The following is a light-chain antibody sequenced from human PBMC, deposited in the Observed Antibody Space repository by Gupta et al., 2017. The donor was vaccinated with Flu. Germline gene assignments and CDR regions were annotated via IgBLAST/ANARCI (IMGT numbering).Light chain of an antibody. CDR2: DVS. J-gene: IGLJ1*01. Sequence: QSALTQPAPLSGSPGPPITISCTGTSSDVGRSNYVSWYHQHPGKATKLIIYDVSYRPPGVSSRFSGTKAGNTASLTISGREAEDATDYYGSSDTSTNTFYVFGTGTKVTVL. V-gene: IGLV2-14*01. CDR1: SSDVGRSNY. CDR3: SSDTSTNTFYV.